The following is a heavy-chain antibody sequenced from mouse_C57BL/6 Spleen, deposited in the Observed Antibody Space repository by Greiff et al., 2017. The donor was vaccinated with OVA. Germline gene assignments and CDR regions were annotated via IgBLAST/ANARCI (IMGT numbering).Heavy chain of an antibody. Sequence: QVQLQQPGAELVKPGASVKLSCKASGYTFTSYWMQWVKQRPGQGLEWIGEIDPSDSYTNYNQKFKGKATLTVDTSSSTAYMQLSSLTSEDSAVYYCARSYGIFDYWGQGTTLTVSS. D-gene: IGHD1-1*01. CDR3: ARSYGIFDY. V-gene: IGHV1-50*01. J-gene: IGHJ2*01. CDR1: GYTFTSYW. CDR2: IDPSDSYT.